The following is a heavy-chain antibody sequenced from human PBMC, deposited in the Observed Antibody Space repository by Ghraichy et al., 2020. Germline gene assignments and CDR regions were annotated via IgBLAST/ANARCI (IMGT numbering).Heavy chain of an antibody. D-gene: IGHD3-3*01. Sequence: GESLNISCAASGFTFSSYSMNWVRQAPGKGLEWVSSISSSSSYIYYADSVKGRFTISRDNAKNSLYLQMNSLRAEDTAVYYCAITPHFWSGSPLTDFDYWGQGTLVTVSS. CDR1: GFTFSSYS. V-gene: IGHV3-21*01. CDR3: AITPHFWSGSPLTDFDY. CDR2: ISSSSSYI. J-gene: IGHJ4*02.